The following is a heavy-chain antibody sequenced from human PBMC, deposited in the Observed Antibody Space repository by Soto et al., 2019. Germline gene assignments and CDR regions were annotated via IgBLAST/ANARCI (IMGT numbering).Heavy chain of an antibody. V-gene: IGHV1-69*13. CDR3: ARGLKSVAGTNYYYYGMDV. CDR1: GGTFSSYA. J-gene: IGHJ6*02. D-gene: IGHD6-19*01. CDR2: IVPIFGTA. Sequence: GASVKVSCKASGGTFSSYAISWVRQAPGQGLEWMGGIVPIFGTANYAQKFQGRVTITADESTSTAYMELSSLRSEDTAVYYCARGLKSVAGTNYYYYGMDVWGQGTTVTVSS.